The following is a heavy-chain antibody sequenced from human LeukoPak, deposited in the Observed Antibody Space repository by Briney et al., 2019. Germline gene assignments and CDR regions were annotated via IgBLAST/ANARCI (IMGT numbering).Heavy chain of an antibody. CDR3: AKYPGGFTGIVNYYHMDV. V-gene: IGHV3-30*18. CDR1: GFTFSNYG. Sequence: GGSLRLSCAASGFTFSNYGMHRVRQAPGKGLEWVAVISYDGSNKYYTDSVKGRFTISRDNSKNTLFLQMSSLRPEDTALYYCAKYPGGFTGIVNYYHMDVWGKGTTVTVSS. CDR2: ISYDGSNK. J-gene: IGHJ6*03. D-gene: IGHD1-26*01.